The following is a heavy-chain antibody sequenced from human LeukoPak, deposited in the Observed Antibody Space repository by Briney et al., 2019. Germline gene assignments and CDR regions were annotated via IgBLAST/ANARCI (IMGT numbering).Heavy chain of an antibody. CDR2: IYHSGST. J-gene: IGHJ4*02. CDR1: GGSMSSTKW. CDR3: ATSTVMNHYCFDY. V-gene: IGHV4-4*02. Sequence: SETLSLTCAVSGGSMSSTKWWSWVRQPPGKGVEWIGEIYHSGSTNYNPSLKSRITISVDKSKNQVSLNLSSVTAADTAVYYCATSTVMNHYCFDYWAQGTLVTVSS. D-gene: IGHD1-14*01.